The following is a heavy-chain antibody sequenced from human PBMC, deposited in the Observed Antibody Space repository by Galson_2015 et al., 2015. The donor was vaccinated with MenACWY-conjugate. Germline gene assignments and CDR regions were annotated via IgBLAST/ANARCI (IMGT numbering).Heavy chain of an antibody. V-gene: IGHV1-3*01. Sequence: SVKVSCKASGDIFSRYAIHWVRQAPGQGLEWMGWIIAGNGNTKYSQKFQARVTITRDTTASTVYMELSSLRSEDTAVYYCARNYFESNGYYDHWGQGTLVTVSP. D-gene: IGHD3-22*01. J-gene: IGHJ5*02. CDR3: ARNYFESNGYYDH. CDR1: GDIFSRYA. CDR2: IIAGNGNT.